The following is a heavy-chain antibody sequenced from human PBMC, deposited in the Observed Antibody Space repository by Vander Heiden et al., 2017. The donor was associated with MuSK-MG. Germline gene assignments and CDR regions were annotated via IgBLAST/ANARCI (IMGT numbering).Heavy chain of an antibody. CDR2: IWNDGRNK. J-gene: IGHJ4*02. CDR1: GFTFRNYG. V-gene: IGHV3-33*06. D-gene: IGHD3-3*01. Sequence: QVQLVESGGGVVQPGRSLRLSCAASGFTFRNYGMHWVRQAPGKGLEWVAVIWNDGRNKYYGDSVKGRFTISRDNSKNILYLQMNSLRAEDTAVYHCAKDFSYYDFWSGYLGPFDYWGQGTLVTVSS. CDR3: AKDFSYYDFWSGYLGPFDY.